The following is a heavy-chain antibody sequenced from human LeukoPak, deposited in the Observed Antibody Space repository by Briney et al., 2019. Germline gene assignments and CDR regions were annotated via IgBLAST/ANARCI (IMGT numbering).Heavy chain of an antibody. D-gene: IGHD3-10*01. J-gene: IGHJ3*02. V-gene: IGHV3-23*01. Sequence: QTGGSLRLSCAASGFTFSNYAMSWVRQAPGKGLEWVSAISGSGYTTYYADSVKGRFTISRDNSRNTLSLQMNSLRVEDTAVYYCAVAGSGTFDIWGQGTVAIVSS. CDR2: ISGSGYTT. CDR3: AVAGSGTFDI. CDR1: GFTFSNYA.